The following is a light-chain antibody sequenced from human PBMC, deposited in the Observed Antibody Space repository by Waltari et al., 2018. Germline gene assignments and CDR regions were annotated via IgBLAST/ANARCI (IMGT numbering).Light chain of an antibody. CDR2: DAS. V-gene: IGKV3-11*01. CDR3: QQRSNWPPENT. J-gene: IGKJ2*01. CDR1: QSVSSY. Sequence: IVLTQSPATLSLSPGESATLTCRASQSVSSYLAWYQQKPVQAPRLLIYDASNRATGIPARFSGSGSGTDFTLTISSLEPEDFAVYYCQQRSNWPPENTFGQGTKLEIK.